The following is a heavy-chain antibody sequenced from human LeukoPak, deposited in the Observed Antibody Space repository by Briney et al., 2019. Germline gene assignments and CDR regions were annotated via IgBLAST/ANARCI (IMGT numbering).Heavy chain of an antibody. CDR3: ARAGEKAFHLWPEIDY. J-gene: IGHJ4*02. V-gene: IGHV3-74*01. D-gene: IGHD5-24*01. Sequence: GGSLRLSCAASGFIFSSYWMHWVRQAPGKGLVWVSRINSDGSSTTYADSVKGRFTISRDNAKNTLYLQMNSLRAEDTAVYYCARAGEKAFHLWPEIDYWGQGTLVTVSS. CDR1: GFIFSSYW. CDR2: INSDGSST.